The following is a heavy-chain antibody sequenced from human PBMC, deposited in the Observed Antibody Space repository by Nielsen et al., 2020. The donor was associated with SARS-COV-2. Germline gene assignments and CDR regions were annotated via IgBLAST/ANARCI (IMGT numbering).Heavy chain of an antibody. CDR1: GFTFSSYW. CDR2: IKQDGSEK. CDR3: ALLAGSFDY. V-gene: IGHV3-7*01. Sequence: GGSLRLSCAASGFTFSSYWMGWVRQAPGKGLEWVANIKQDGSEKYYVDSVKGRFTISRDNAKNTLYLQMNSLRAEDTAVYYCALLAGSFDYWGQGTLVTVSS. J-gene: IGHJ4*02. D-gene: IGHD3-10*01.